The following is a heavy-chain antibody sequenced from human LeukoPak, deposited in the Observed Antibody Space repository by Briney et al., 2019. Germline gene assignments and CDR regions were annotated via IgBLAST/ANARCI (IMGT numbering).Heavy chain of an antibody. CDR2: IIPIFGTA. D-gene: IGHD3-3*01. CDR1: GGTFSSYA. Sequence: SVKVSCKASGGTFSSYAISWVRQAPGQGLEWMGGIIPIFGTANYAQKLQGRVTITADESTSTAYMELSSLRSEDTAVYYCARGDFWSAHYTGYYYYYMDVWGKGTTVTVSS. CDR3: ARGDFWSAHYTGYYYYYMDV. V-gene: IGHV1-69*13. J-gene: IGHJ6*03.